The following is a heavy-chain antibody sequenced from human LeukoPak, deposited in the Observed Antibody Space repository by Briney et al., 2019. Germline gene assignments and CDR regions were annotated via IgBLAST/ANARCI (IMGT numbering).Heavy chain of an antibody. CDR3: ARESSREQWLLNNYYYMDV. CDR1: GFTFSSYS. V-gene: IGHV3-21*06. D-gene: IGHD6-19*01. J-gene: IGHJ6*03. CDR2: ITSTSNYK. Sequence: PGGSLRLSCSASGFTFSSYSMNWVRQAPGRGLEWVSSITSTSNYKYYADSVKGRFIISRDNAKNSLYLQMNSLRAEDTAVYYCARESSREQWLLNNYYYMDVWGKGTTVTVSS.